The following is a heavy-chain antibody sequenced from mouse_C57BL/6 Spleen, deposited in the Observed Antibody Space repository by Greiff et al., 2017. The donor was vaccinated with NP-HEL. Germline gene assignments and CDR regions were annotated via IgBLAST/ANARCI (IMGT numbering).Heavy chain of an antibody. CDR2: IHPNSGST. CDR3: APIYYGNYSWFAY. Sequence: VQLQQSGAELVKPGASVKLSCKASGYTFTSYWMHWVKQRPGQGLEWIGMIHPNSGSTNYNEKFKSKATLTVDKSSSTAYMQLSSLTSEDSAVYYCAPIYYGNYSWFAYWGQGTLVTVSA. V-gene: IGHV1-64*01. CDR1: GYTFTSYW. D-gene: IGHD2-1*01. J-gene: IGHJ3*01.